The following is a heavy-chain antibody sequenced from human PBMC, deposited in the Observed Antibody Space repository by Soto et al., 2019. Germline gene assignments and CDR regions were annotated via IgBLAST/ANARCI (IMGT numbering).Heavy chain of an antibody. D-gene: IGHD3-22*01. Sequence: PGGSLRLSCAASGFTFSSYAMSWLRQAPEKGLEWVSALSGSGGSTYYADSVKGRFTISRDNSKNTLYLQMNSLRAEDTAVYYCAKDYYDSSGYYSGCAFGIWGQGTLVNISS. CDR2: LSGSGGST. V-gene: IGHV3-23*01. CDR3: AKDYYDSSGYYSGCAFGI. CDR1: GFTFSSYA. J-gene: IGHJ3*02.